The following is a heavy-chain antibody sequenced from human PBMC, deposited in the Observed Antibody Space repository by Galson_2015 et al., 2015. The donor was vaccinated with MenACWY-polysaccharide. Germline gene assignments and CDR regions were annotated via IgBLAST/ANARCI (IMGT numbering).Heavy chain of an antibody. CDR1: GSRFSNSD. CDR2: IQYDGSKI. D-gene: IGHD6-13*01. CDR3: AREGSRIVFHAFDT. V-gene: IGHV3-33*05. J-gene: IGHJ3*02. Sequence: SLRLSCAASGSRFSNSDMHWVRQAPGKGLEWVAVIQYDGSKIVYADSVKGRFTISRDNSRNTLFLEMNSLGAEDTAVYYCAREGSRIVFHAFDTWGQGTMVTVSS.